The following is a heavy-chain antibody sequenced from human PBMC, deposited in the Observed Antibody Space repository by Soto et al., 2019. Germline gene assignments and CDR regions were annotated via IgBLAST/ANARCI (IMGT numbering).Heavy chain of an antibody. CDR2: ISYDGSNK. CDR1: GFTFSSYA. Sequence: GGSLRLSCAASGFTFSSYAMHWVRQAPGKGLEWVAVISYDGSNKYYADSVKGRFTISRDNSKNTLYLQMNSLRAEDTAVYYCARDLRGADYYYGMDVWGQGTTVTVSS. CDR3: ARDLRGADYYYGMDV. J-gene: IGHJ6*02. D-gene: IGHD3-10*01. V-gene: IGHV3-30-3*01.